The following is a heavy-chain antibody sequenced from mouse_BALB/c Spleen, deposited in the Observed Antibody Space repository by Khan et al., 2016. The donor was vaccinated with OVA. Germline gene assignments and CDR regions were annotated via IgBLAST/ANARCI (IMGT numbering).Heavy chain of an antibody. V-gene: IGHV3-2*02. D-gene: IGHD2-12*01. J-gene: IGHJ4*01. CDR2: ISSTGGT. CDR3: ARSLYYSFGYALDC. CDR1: GCSITSDYA. Sequence: EVQLVESGPGLVKPSQSLSLTCTVTGCSITSDYAWNWIRQFPGNKLEWMGYISSTGGTSYNPSLKSRISVTRDTSKNQFFLQLKSVTTEDTATYYCARSLYYSFGYALDCWGRGTSVTVSS.